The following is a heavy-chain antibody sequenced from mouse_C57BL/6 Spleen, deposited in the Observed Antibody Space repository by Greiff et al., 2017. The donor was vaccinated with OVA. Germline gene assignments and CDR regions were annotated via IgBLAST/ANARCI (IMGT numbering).Heavy chain of an antibody. D-gene: IGHD2-1*01. V-gene: IGHV1-22*01. CDR3: ARNYGNWYYFDY. Sequence: VQLQQSGPELVKPGASVKMSCKASGYTFTDYNMHWVKQSHGKSLEWIGYINPNNGGTSYNQKFKGKATLTVNKSSSTAYMELRSLTSEDSAVYYCARNYGNWYYFDYWGQGTTLTVSS. J-gene: IGHJ2*01. CDR1: GYTFTDYN. CDR2: INPNNGGT.